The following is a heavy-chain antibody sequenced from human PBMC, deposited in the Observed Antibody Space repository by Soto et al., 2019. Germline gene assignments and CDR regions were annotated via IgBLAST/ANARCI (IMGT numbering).Heavy chain of an antibody. CDR2: IYYSGST. J-gene: IGHJ6*02. V-gene: IGHV4-59*01. D-gene: IGHD6-19*01. CDR3: ARSQWLAGGAFMDV. Sequence: ASETLSLPWSVSGGSIGSFGWRWIRKPPGRGLEWIGYIYYSGSTNYNPSLKSRVTISVDTSKKQFSLKLSSVTAADTAVYYCARSQWLAGGAFMDVRGHGTTVTVSS. CDR1: GGSIGSFG.